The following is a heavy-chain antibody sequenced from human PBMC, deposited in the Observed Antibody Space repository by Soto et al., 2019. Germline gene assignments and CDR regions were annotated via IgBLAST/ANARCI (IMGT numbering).Heavy chain of an antibody. Sequence: SETLSLTCTVSGGSISSYYWSWIRQPPGKGLEWIGYIYYSGSTNYNPSLKSRVTISVDTSKNQFSLKLSSVTAADTAVYYCAGMKDIVVVVAADDAFDIWGQGTMVTVSS. V-gene: IGHV4-59*01. CDR1: GGSISSYY. CDR3: AGMKDIVVVVAADDAFDI. D-gene: IGHD2-15*01. CDR2: IYYSGST. J-gene: IGHJ3*02.